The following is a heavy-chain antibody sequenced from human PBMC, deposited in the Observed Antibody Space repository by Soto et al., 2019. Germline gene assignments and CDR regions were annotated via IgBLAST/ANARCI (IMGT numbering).Heavy chain of an antibody. J-gene: IGHJ6*02. CDR1: GFTFSIYA. CDR2: IRGSGSHT. Sequence: GGSLRLSCAASGFTFSIYAMTWVRQAPGRGLEGVSAIRGSGSHTYKADSVKGRSTISRDNSKIMLYLQMNSLRAVDASVYFFAIDMTGGTYNYYYGMDVWGQGTTVTVSS. D-gene: IGHD2-15*01. V-gene: IGHV3-23*01. CDR3: AIDMTGGTYNYYYGMDV.